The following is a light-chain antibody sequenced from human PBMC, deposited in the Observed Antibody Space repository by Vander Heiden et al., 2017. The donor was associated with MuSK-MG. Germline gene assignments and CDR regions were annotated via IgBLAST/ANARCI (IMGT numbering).Light chain of an antibody. CDR1: SSNIGAGYS. CDR2: VNN. V-gene: IGLV1-40*01. J-gene: IGLJ3*02. Sequence: QSVLTQPPSVSGATGQRVTISCTGSSSNIGAGYSVHWYQQLPGTAPKLLIYVNNNRPSGVPDRFSGSKSGTSASLAITGLQAEDEADYYCQSYDSSLSGSGVFGGGTRLTVL. CDR3: QSYDSSLSGSGV.